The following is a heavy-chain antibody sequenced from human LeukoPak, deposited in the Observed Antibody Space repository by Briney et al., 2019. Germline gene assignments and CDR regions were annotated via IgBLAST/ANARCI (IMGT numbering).Heavy chain of an antibody. CDR1: GDTFTGYY. J-gene: IGHJ6*03. V-gene: IGHV1-2*02. Sequence: GASGKVSCKASGDTFTGYYMHWVRQAPGQGLEWMGWINPNSGGTNYAQKFQGRVTMTRDTSISTAYMELSRLRSDDTAVYYCARAPSWYYYMDVWGKGTTVTVSS. CDR3: ARAPSWYYYMDV. CDR2: INPNSGGT.